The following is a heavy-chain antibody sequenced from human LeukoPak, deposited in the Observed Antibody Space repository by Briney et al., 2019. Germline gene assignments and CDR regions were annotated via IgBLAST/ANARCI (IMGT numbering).Heavy chain of an antibody. J-gene: IGHJ4*02. Sequence: SETLSLTCAVYGESFSGYYWSWIRQPPGKGLEWIGEINHSGSTNYNPSLKSRVTISVDTSKNQFSLKLSSVTAADTAVYYCARDINTATEAFDYWGQGTLVTVSS. D-gene: IGHD5-18*01. CDR3: ARDINTATEAFDY. CDR2: INHSGST. V-gene: IGHV4-34*01. CDR1: GESFSGYY.